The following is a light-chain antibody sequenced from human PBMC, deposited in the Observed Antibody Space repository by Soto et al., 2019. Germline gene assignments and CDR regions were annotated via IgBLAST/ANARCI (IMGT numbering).Light chain of an antibody. CDR3: SSYAGNNNVV. CDR2: EVS. J-gene: IGLJ2*01. V-gene: IGLV2-8*01. Sequence: QSVLTQPPSASGSPGQSVTISCTGTSSDVGGYNYVSWYQQHPGKAPKLMIYEVSKRPSGVPDRFSGSKSGNTASLTDSGLQAEDEAAYYCSSYAGNNNVVFGGGTKLTVL. CDR1: SSDVGGYNY.